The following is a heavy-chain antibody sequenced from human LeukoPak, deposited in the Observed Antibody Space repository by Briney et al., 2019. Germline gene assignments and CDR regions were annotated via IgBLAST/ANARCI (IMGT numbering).Heavy chain of an antibody. D-gene: IGHD2-2*01. CDR3: ARDSVPAAIVDY. CDR1: GFTFSDYY. CDR2: ISSSGSTI. V-gene: IGHV3-11*01. Sequence: GGSLRLSCAASGFTFSDYYMSWIRQAPGKGLEWVSYISSSGSTIYYADSVKGRFTISRDNAKNSLYLQMNGLRAEDTAVYYCARDSVPAAIVDYWGQGTLVTVSS. J-gene: IGHJ4*02.